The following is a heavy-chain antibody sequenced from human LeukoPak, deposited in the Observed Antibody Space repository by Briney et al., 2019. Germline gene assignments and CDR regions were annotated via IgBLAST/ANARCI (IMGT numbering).Heavy chain of an antibody. V-gene: IGHV4-59*01. J-gene: IGHJ5*02. CDR1: GGSISSYY. Sequence: SETLSLTCTVSGGSISSYYWSWIRQPPGKGLAWIGHTYYSGSTNYNHPLKRRLTISAATSKTQFSLTLRSVTAADTAVHYCARVAAARAGVWFDPWGQGTLVTVSS. D-gene: IGHD6-13*01. CDR2: TYYSGST. CDR3: ARVAAARAGVWFDP.